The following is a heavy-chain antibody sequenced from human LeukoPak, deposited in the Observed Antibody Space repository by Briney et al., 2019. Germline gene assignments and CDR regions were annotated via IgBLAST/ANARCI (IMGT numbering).Heavy chain of an antibody. D-gene: IGHD3-3*01. J-gene: IGHJ4*02. CDR1: GYTFTSYG. CDR2: ISAYNGNT. V-gene: IGHV1-18*01. Sequence: AASVKVSCKASGYTFTSYGISWVRQAPGQGLEWMGWISAYNGNTNYAQRLQGRVTMTTDTSTSTAYMELRSLRSDDTAVYYCARAVRGYDFWSGYSNFDYWGQGTLVTVSS. CDR3: ARAVRGYDFWSGYSNFDY.